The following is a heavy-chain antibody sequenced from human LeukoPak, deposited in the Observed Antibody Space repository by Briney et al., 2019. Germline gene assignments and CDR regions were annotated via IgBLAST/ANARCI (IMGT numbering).Heavy chain of an antibody. Sequence: SETLSPTCTVSGGSISSYYWSWIRQPPGKGLEWIGYIYYSGSTNYNPSLKSRVTISVDTSKNQFSLKLSSVTAADAAVYYCARVEVGYSSGWYNWFDPWGQGTLVTVSS. CDR2: IYYSGST. V-gene: IGHV4-59*01. J-gene: IGHJ5*02. CDR1: GGSISSYY. CDR3: ARVEVGYSSGWYNWFDP. D-gene: IGHD6-19*01.